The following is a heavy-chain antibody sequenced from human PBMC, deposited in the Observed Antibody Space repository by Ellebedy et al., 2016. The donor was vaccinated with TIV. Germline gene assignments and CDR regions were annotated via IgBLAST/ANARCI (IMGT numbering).Heavy chain of an antibody. CDR3: ARDGGSGRYGAFDI. V-gene: IGHV3-74*01. Sequence: GGSLRLSCAASGFTFSSYWMHWVRQAPGKGLVWVSRIDSDGSSTSYADSVKGRFTTSRDNAKNTLYLQMNSLRVEDTAVYYCARDGGSGRYGAFDIWGQGTMVTVSS. CDR1: GFTFSSYW. D-gene: IGHD1-26*01. J-gene: IGHJ3*02. CDR2: IDSDGSST.